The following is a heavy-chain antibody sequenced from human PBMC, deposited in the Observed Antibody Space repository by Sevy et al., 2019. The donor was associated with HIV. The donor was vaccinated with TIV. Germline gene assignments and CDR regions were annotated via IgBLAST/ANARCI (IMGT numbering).Heavy chain of an antibody. J-gene: IGHJ4*02. CDR2: ISAYNGNT. Sequence: ASVKVSCKASGYSFTSYGISWVRQAPGQGLEWMGWISAYNGNTNYAQKLQGRVTMTTDTSTSTAYMELRSLRSDDTAVYYCARDWYSYGPFDYWGQGTLVTVSS. CDR1: GYSFTSYG. D-gene: IGHD5-18*01. CDR3: ARDWYSYGPFDY. V-gene: IGHV1-18*01.